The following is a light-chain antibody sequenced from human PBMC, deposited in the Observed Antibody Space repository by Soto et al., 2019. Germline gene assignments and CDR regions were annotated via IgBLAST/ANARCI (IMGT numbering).Light chain of an antibody. CDR1: QSVSSN. Sequence: EIVMTQSPATLSVSPGERATLSCRASQSVSSNLAWYQQKPGQAPRLLIYGASTRATGIPARFSGSGSGTEFTLTISSLQSEDFAVYYCQQYQRYPPSFGGGTKLEIK. J-gene: IGKJ4*01. CDR2: GAS. CDR3: QQYQRYPPS. V-gene: IGKV3D-15*01.